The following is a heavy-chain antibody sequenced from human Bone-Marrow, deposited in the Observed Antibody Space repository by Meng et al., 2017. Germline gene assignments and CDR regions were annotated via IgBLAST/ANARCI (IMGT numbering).Heavy chain of an antibody. Sequence: GGSLRLSCAASGFTFDDYGMSWVRQAPGKGLEWVSGINWNGGSTGYADSVKGRFTISRDNAKNSLYLQMNSLRAEDTALYYCARDLRKVRGVRGFDYWGQGTLVTVSS. CDR3: ARDLRKVRGVRGFDY. J-gene: IGHJ4*02. D-gene: IGHD3-10*01. CDR1: GFTFDDYG. CDR2: INWNGGST. V-gene: IGHV3-20*04.